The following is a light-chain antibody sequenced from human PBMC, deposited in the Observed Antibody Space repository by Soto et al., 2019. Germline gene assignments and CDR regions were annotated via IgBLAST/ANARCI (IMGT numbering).Light chain of an antibody. J-gene: IGKJ1*01. CDR3: QQYSSSGT. V-gene: IGKV3-20*01. CDR1: QSVSSNY. Sequence: EIVLTQSPGTLSLSAGERATLSCRASQSVSSNYLAWYQQKPGQAPRLLIYGASNRATGIPDRFSGSGSGTDFTLTISRLEPEDFAVYYCQQYSSSGTFGQGTKVDIK. CDR2: GAS.